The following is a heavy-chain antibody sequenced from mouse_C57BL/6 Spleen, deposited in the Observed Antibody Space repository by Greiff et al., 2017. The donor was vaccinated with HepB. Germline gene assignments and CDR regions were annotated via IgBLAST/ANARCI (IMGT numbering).Heavy chain of an antibody. Sequence: QVQLQQPGAELVMPGASVKLSCKASGYTFTSYWMHWVKQRPGQGLEWIGEIDPSDSYTNYNQKFKGKSTLTVDKSSSTAYMQLSSLTSEDSAVYYCARGDGNYGYWGQGTTLTVSS. CDR3: ARGDGNYGY. CDR1: GYTFTSYW. J-gene: IGHJ2*01. V-gene: IGHV1-69*01. D-gene: IGHD2-1*01. CDR2: IDPSDSYT.